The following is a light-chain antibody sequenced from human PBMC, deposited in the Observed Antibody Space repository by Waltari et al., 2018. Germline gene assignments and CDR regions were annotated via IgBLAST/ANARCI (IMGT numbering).Light chain of an antibody. CDR2: DSS. CDR1: QSVSSY. J-gene: IGKJ4*01. V-gene: IGKV3-11*01. CDR3: QQRANWPLT. Sequence: EIVLTQSPATLSLSPGERATLSCRASQSVSSYLGWYQQKPGQAPRLLIYDSSNRATGIPARFRGSGSWTDFTLTISSLEFEDFAVYYCQQRANWPLTFGGGTKVEIK.